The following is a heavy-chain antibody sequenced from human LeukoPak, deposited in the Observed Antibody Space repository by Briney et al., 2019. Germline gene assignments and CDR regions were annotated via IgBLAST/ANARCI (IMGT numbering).Heavy chain of an antibody. V-gene: IGHV4-39*07. J-gene: IGHJ5*02. D-gene: IGHD2-2*01. Sequence: SETLSLTCTVSGGSISSSSYYWGWIRQPPGKGLEWIGSIYYSGSTYYNPSLKSRVTISVDTSKNQFSLKLSSVTAADTAVYYCARGCSSTSCFSLRGFDPWGQGTLVTVSS. CDR3: ARGCSSTSCFSLRGFDP. CDR1: GGSISSSSYY. CDR2: IYYSGST.